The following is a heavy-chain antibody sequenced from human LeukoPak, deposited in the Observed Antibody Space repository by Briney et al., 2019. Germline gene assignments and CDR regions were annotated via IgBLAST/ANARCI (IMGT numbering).Heavy chain of an antibody. D-gene: IGHD3-10*01. J-gene: IGHJ5*02. CDR2: INANSGGT. CDR1: GYTFTGNY. V-gene: IGHV1-2*02. Sequence: ASVKVSCKASGYTFTGNYMHWVQQAPGQGLEWMGWINANSGGTKYAQKFQGRVTMTRDTSISTAYMEPSSLRSDDTAVYYCARGSGSSWFDLWGQGTLVTVSS. CDR3: ARGSGSSWFDL.